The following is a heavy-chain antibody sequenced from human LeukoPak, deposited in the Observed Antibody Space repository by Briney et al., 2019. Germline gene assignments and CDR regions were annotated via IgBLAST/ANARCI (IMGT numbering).Heavy chain of an antibody. CDR3: ALVEYFQH. Sequence: GGSLRLSCAASGFTFSSYEMNWVRQAPGKGLEWVAVISYDGSNKYYADSVKGRFTISRDNSKNTLYLQMNSLRAEDTAVYYCALVEYFQHWGQGTLVTVSS. D-gene: IGHD2-8*02. CDR1: GFTFSSYE. V-gene: IGHV3-30*03. CDR2: ISYDGSNK. J-gene: IGHJ1*01.